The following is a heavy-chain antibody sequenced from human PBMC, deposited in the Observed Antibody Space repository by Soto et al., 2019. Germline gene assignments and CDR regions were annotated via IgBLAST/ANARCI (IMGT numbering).Heavy chain of an antibody. J-gene: IGHJ4*02. CDR2: IYYSGST. CDR1: GGCGSSGSHY. CDR3: ARALPGVWSGYYGHYFDY. V-gene: IGHV4-61*01. Sequence: PSETLWFTGTVCGGCGSSGSHYWSWIRQPPGKGLEWIGYIYYSGSTNYNPSLKSRVTRSVDTSQNVFSLKLSSVTSADTAVYYCARALPGVWSGYYGHYFDYCGRGTLVAVS. D-gene: IGHD3-3*01.